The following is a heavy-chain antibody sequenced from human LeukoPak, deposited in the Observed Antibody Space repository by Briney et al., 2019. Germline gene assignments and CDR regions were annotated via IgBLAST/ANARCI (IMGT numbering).Heavy chain of an antibody. J-gene: IGHJ5*02. CDR2: FNHSGST. CDR1: GGSFSGYY. D-gene: IGHD6-19*01. CDR3: AREFRSGSGWYGNWFDP. V-gene: IGHV4-34*01. Sequence: SETLSLTCAVYGGSFSGYYWSWIRQPPGKGLEWIGEFNHSGSTNYNPSLKSRVTISVDTSKNQFSLKLSSVTAADTAVYYCAREFRSGSGWYGNWFDPRGQGTLVTVSS.